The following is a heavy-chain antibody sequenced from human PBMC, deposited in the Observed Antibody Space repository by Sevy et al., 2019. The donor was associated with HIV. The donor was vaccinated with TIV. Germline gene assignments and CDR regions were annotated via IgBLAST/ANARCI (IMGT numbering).Heavy chain of an antibody. D-gene: IGHD2-8*01. Sequence: GSLRLSCAASGFTFSKYSMSWVRQPPGKGLEWVSTLSFGCGEINHADSVKGWFTISRDNSKNSLYLQMNNLRAEDTAVYYCAREGCTKPHDYWGQGTLVTVSS. CDR3: AREGCTKPHDY. CDR1: GFTFSKYS. CDR2: LSFGCGEI. J-gene: IGHJ4*02. V-gene: IGHV3-23*01.